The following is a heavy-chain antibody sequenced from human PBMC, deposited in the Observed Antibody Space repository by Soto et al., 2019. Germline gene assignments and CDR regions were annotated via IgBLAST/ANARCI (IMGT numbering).Heavy chain of an antibody. CDR2: ISHDGSHE. D-gene: IGHD3-22*01. V-gene: IGHV3-30*03. J-gene: IGHJ4*02. CDR3: ARVIVRTSYSDTSGYYFNH. CDR1: GFTFRTYG. Sequence: PGGSLRLSCAASGFTFRTYGMHWVRQAPGEGLEWVAVISHDGSHEYYGDSVKGRFTIFRDTSKNALFLQMNSLRTEDTAVYYCARVIVRTSYSDTSGYYFNHWGQGTLVTVSS.